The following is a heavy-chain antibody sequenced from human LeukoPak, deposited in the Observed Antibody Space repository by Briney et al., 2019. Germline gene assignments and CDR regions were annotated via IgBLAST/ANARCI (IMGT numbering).Heavy chain of an antibody. D-gene: IGHD1-26*01. J-gene: IGHJ4*02. CDR3: QGGSYYDLDY. V-gene: IGHV4-61*02. CDR1: GGSISSGSYY. CDR2: IYTSGST. Sequence: SETLSLTCTVSGGSISSGSYYWSWIRQPAGKGLEWIGRIYTSGSTNYNPSLKSRVTISVDTSKNQFSLKLSSVTAADTAVYYCQGGSYYDLDYWGQGTLVTVSS.